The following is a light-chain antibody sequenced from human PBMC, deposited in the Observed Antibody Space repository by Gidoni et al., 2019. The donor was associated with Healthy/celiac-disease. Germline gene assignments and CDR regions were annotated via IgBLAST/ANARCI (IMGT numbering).Light chain of an antibody. CDR3: SSYTSSSTSVV. J-gene: IGLJ2*01. Sequence: QSALTQPASVSGSPGQSITISCTGTSSDVGGYHYVSWYQQPPGKAPKLMIYDVSNRPSGVSNRFSGSKSGNTASLTISGLQAEDEADYYCSSYTSSSTSVVFGGGTKLTVL. CDR1: SSDVGGYHY. CDR2: DVS. V-gene: IGLV2-14*01.